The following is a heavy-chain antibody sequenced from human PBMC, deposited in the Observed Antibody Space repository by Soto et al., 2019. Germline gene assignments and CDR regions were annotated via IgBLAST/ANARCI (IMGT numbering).Heavy chain of an antibody. Sequence: ASVKVSCKASGYTFTSYGISWVRQAPGQGLEWMGWISAYNGNTNYAQKLQGRVTMTTDTSTSTAYMELRSLRSDDTAVYYCARPGSSSGYYTTHFDYWGQGTLVTVSS. V-gene: IGHV1-18*01. D-gene: IGHD3-22*01. CDR1: GYTFTSYG. CDR3: ARPGSSSGYYTTHFDY. CDR2: ISAYNGNT. J-gene: IGHJ4*02.